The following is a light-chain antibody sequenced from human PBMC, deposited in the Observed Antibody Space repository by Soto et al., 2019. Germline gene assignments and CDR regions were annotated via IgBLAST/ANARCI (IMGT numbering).Light chain of an antibody. J-gene: IGKJ4*02. CDR2: YAS. CDR1: QSVSSY. V-gene: IGKV3-11*01. CDR3: QQRRNWPLT. Sequence: EIVLTQSTATLSLSPGERATLSCRASQSVSSYLAWYKQKPVQAPRLLIYYASNRATGIPARFSGSGSGTDFTLTISSLEPEDFAVYYCQQRRNWPLTFGEGTKVEIK.